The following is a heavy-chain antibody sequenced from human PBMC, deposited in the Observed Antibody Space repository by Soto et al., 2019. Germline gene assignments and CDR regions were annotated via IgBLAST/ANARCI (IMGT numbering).Heavy chain of an antibody. Sequence: EVQLLESGGGLVQPGGSLRLSCAASGFTFSSYAMSWVRQAPGKGLEWVSAISGSGGSTYYADSVQGRFTISRDNSKNTLYLQMNSLRAEDTAVYYCANSPKTYSSSWYYFDYWGQGTLVTVSS. CDR1: GFTFSSYA. J-gene: IGHJ4*02. D-gene: IGHD6-13*01. CDR2: ISGSGGST. CDR3: ANSPKTYSSSWYYFDY. V-gene: IGHV3-23*01.